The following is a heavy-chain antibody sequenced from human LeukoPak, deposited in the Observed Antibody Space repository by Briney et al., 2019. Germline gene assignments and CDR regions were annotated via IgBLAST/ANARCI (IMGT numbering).Heavy chain of an antibody. CDR3: ANFYVSRFLERGGNWFDP. CDR2: ISGSGGST. J-gene: IGHJ5*02. D-gene: IGHD3-3*01. V-gene: IGHV3-23*01. CDR1: GFTFSSYA. Sequence: PGGSLRLSCAASGFTFSSYAMSWVRQAPGKGLEWVSAISGSGGSTYYADSVKGRFTISRDNSKNTLYLQMNSLRAEDTAVYYCANFYVSRFLERGGNWFDPWGQGTLVTVSS.